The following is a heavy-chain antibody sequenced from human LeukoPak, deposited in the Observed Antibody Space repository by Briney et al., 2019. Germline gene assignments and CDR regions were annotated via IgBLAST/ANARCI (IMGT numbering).Heavy chain of an antibody. D-gene: IGHD2-2*02. CDR3: VNRLGGYCSSSSCYTEYYYMDV. CDR1: GFTFSNYA. Sequence: GGSLRLSCAASGFTFSNYAINWVRQAPGKGLEWVSAISGSGGNTYYADSVKGRFTISRDNSKNTVYLQMNSLRAEDTAVYYCVNRLGGYCSSSSCYTEYYYMDVWGKGTTVTVSS. J-gene: IGHJ6*03. CDR2: ISGSGGNT. V-gene: IGHV3-23*01.